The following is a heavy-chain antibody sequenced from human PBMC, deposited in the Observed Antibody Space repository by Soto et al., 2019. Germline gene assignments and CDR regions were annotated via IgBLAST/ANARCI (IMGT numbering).Heavy chain of an antibody. V-gene: IGHV3-48*01. D-gene: IGHD3-10*01. CDR1: GFTFSTYS. Sequence: EVQLVESGGGLVQPGGSLRLSCVASGFTFSTYSMNWVRQAPGKGLEWVSYISSSSSTIHYVDSVKGRFTISRDNAKNSLYLQMNSLRAEDTAVYYCARGYYYGSGSYSQDYMDVWGKGTTVTVSS. CDR3: ARGYYYGSGSYSQDYMDV. CDR2: ISSSSSTI. J-gene: IGHJ6*03.